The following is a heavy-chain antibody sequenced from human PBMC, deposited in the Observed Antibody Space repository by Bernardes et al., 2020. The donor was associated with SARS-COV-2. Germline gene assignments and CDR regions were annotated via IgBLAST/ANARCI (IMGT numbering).Heavy chain of an antibody. CDR2: IYPGGST. CDR3: AREVQWTFDV. J-gene: IGHJ3*01. Sequence: GGSLRLSCAASGFTVNTNYMTWVRQTPGRGLEWVSDIYPGGSTYYADSVKGRFTVSRDSSKNTVYLQMNSVRAEDTALYYCAREVQWTFDVWGQGTMVTVSS. V-gene: IGHV3-53*01. CDR1: GFTVNTNY. D-gene: IGHD6-19*01.